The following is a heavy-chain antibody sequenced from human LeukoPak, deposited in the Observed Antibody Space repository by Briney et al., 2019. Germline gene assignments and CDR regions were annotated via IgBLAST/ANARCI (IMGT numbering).Heavy chain of an antibody. Sequence: GESLKISCKASGYTFTNWWIGWVRQMPGKGLEWMGIIYPGDSDARYSPSFQGQVTISADKSISTAYLQWSSLKASDTAMYYCARRRDLYSGSYYPFDYWGQGTLVTVSS. V-gene: IGHV5-51*01. CDR2: IYPGDSDA. J-gene: IGHJ4*02. CDR3: ARRRDLYSGSYYPFDY. CDR1: GYTFTNWW. D-gene: IGHD1-26*01.